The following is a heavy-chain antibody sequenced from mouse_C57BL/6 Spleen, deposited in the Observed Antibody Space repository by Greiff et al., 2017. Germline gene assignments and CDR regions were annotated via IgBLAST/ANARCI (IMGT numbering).Heavy chain of an antibody. V-gene: IGHV14-4*01. Sequence: VQLQQSGAELVRPGASVKLSCTASGFNITDDYMHWVKQRPEQGLEWIGWIDPENGDTEYASKFQGKATITADTSSNTAYLQLSSLTSEDTAVCYCTRKSNWDGFAYWGQGTLVTVSA. CDR3: TRKSNWDGFAY. J-gene: IGHJ3*01. CDR2: IDPENGDT. D-gene: IGHD4-1*01. CDR1: GFNITDDY.